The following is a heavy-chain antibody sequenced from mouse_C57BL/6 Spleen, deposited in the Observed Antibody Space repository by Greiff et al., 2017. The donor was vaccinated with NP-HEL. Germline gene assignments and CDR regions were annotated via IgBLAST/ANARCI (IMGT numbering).Heavy chain of an antibody. J-gene: IGHJ4*01. D-gene: IGHD2-3*01. CDR1: GFTFSDYG. V-gene: IGHV5-17*01. CDR2: ISSGSSTI. Sequence: EVKLVESGGGLVKPGGSLKLSCAASGFTFSDYGMHWVRQAPEKGLEWVAYISSGSSTIYYADTVKGQFTISRDNAKNTLFLQMTSLRSEDTAMYYCASRYDGYYDYYAMDYWGQGTSVTVSS. CDR3: ASRYDGYYDYYAMDY.